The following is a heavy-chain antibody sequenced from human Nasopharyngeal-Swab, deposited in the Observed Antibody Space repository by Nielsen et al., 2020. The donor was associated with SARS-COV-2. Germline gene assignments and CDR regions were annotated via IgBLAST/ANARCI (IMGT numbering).Heavy chain of an antibody. CDR1: GFAFDDYA. CDR3: VKDFFYGDAGDWYFDL. J-gene: IGHJ2*01. V-gene: IGHV3-9*01. D-gene: IGHD4-17*01. CDR2: IRWNSGSL. Sequence: SLKISCAASGFAFDDYAMHWVRHVPGKGLEWVSGIRWNSGSLGYADSVKGRFIISRDNAKNSLYLQMNSLRPEDTALYYCVKDFFYGDAGDWYFDLWGRGTLVTVSS.